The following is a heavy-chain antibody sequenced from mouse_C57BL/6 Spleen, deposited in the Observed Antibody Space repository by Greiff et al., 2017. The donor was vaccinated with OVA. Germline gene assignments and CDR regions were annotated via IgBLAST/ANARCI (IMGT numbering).Heavy chain of an antibody. Sequence: EVMLVESGGGLVQPGGSLSLSCAASGFTFTDYYMSWVRQPPGKALEWLGFIRNKANGYTTEYSASVKGRFTISRDNSQSILYLQMNALRAEDSATYYCARLYDCYSSWFAYWGQGTLVTVSA. D-gene: IGHD2-3*01. CDR1: GFTFTDYY. J-gene: IGHJ3*01. CDR3: ARLYDCYSSWFAY. V-gene: IGHV7-3*01. CDR2: IRNKANGYTT.